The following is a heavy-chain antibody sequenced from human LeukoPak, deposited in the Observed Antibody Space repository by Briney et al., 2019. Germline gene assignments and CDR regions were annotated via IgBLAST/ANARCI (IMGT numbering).Heavy chain of an antibody. CDR2: IIPIFGTA. D-gene: IGHD6-6*01. Sequence: ASVKVSCKASGGTFSSYAISWVRQAPRQGLEWMGGIIPIFGTANYAQKFQGRVTITTDESTSTAYMELSSLRSEDTAVYYCASSRPSSSFDYWGQGTLVTVSS. J-gene: IGHJ4*02. CDR3: ASSRPSSSFDY. V-gene: IGHV1-69*05. CDR1: GGTFSSYA.